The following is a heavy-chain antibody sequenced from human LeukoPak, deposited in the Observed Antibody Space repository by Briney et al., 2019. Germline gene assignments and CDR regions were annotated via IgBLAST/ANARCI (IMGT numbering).Heavy chain of an antibody. D-gene: IGHD2-15*01. V-gene: IGHV4-31*03. CDR2: IYNSGSA. CDR1: GGSISKDDYF. J-gene: IGHJ4*02. Sequence: SETLSLTCTVSGGSISKDDYFWSWVRQHPGKGLEWIGYIYNSGSAYYSPSLKSRGTISVDTSKNQLSLKLSSVTAADTAVYYCARDRGGEIFDHWGQGTLVTVSS. CDR3: ARDRGGEIFDH.